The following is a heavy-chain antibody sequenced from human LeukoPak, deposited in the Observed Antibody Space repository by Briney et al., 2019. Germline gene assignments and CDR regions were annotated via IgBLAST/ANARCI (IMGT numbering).Heavy chain of an antibody. Sequence: ASVKVSCKASGYTFTSYGISWERQAPGQGLEWMGWISAYNGNTNYAQKLQGRVTMTTDTSTSTAYMELRSLRSDDAAVYYCARDGYSYGYAHYWGQGTLVTVSS. J-gene: IGHJ4*02. CDR2: ISAYNGNT. CDR1: GYTFTSYG. CDR3: ARDGYSYGYAHY. D-gene: IGHD5-18*01. V-gene: IGHV1-18*01.